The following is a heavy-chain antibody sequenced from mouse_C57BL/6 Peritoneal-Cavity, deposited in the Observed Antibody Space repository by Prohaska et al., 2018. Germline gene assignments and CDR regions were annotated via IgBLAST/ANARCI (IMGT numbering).Heavy chain of an antibody. CDR2: IKSDGSAI. CDR1: WFTFSGFC. J-gene: IGHJ1*03. D-gene: IGHD2-1*01. CDR3: MRYGNYWYFDV. V-gene: IGHV11-2*01. Sequence: EVQLLETGGGLVQPGGSRGLSCEGSWFTFSGFCMSWVRQTPGKTLEWIGDIKSDGSAINYAPYIKDRFTIFRDNDKSTLYLQMSNVRSEDTATYFCMRYGNYWYFDVWGTGTTVTVSS.